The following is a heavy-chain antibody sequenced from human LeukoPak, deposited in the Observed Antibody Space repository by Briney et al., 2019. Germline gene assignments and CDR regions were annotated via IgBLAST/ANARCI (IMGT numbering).Heavy chain of an antibody. CDR3: ATLSVVVLAAELN. J-gene: IGHJ4*02. D-gene: IGHD2-15*01. CDR2: ISSTGSNI. V-gene: IGHV3-11*01. CDR1: GFTFSDYY. Sequence: GGSLRLSCAASGFTFSDYYMSWIRQAPGKGLEWISYISSTGSNIYYADSVKGRFTISRDNAKNSLYLQMNSLRVEDTAVYYCATLSVVVLAAELNWGQGTLVTVSS.